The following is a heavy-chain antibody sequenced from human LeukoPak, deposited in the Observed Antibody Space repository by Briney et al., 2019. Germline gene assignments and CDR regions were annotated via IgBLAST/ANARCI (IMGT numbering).Heavy chain of an antibody. J-gene: IGHJ6*02. CDR3: ARGYSSSWSQHYSYYYGMDV. D-gene: IGHD6-13*01. CDR1: GGSISSYY. CDR2: IYYSGST. Sequence: PSETLSLTCTVSGGSISSYYWSWIRQPPGKGLEWIGYIYYSGSTNYNPSLKSRVTISVDTSKNQFSLKLSSVTAADTAVYDCARGYSSSWSQHYSYYYGMDVWGQGTTVTVSS. V-gene: IGHV4-59*08.